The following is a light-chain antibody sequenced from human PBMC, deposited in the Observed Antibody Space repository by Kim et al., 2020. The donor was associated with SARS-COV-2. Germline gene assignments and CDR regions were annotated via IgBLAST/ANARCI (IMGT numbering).Light chain of an antibody. J-gene: IGKJ2*03. CDR1: QTGLYNYSNKNC. V-gene: IGKV4-1*01. CDR2: WAS. CDR3: QQYYSTPPS. Sequence: RATLKCKVSQTGLYNYSNKNCLAWYQQKPGQAPKLLIYWASIRESGVSDRFSGSGSETDFTLTISSLQAEDVAVYYCQQYYSTPPSFGQGTKLEI.